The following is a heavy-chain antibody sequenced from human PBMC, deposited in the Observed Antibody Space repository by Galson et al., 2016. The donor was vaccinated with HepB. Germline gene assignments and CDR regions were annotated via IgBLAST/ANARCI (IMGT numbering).Heavy chain of an antibody. CDR3: AAVPRCDGGYYYFDY. CDR2: IYPSDSDT. CDR1: GYTFTNYW. V-gene: IGHV5-51*01. J-gene: IGHJ4*02. D-gene: IGHD2-21*02. Sequence: QSGAEVKKPGESLKISCKTSGYTFTNYWIGWVRQMPGKGLEWMGIIYPSDSDTRNNPSFQDQVTMSADKSISTAYLQWSSLKASDTATYYCAAVPRCDGGYYYFDYWGQGTLVTVSS.